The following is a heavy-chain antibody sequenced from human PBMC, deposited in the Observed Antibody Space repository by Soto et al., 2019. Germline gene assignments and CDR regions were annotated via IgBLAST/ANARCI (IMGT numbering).Heavy chain of an antibody. CDR1: GGTFNSYA. Sequence: QVQLVQSGAEVKKPGSSVKVSCKASGGTFNSYALTWVRQAPGHGLEWMGGIIPIFRSTNYAQKFQGRVTITANSSTSTAYMELSSLRSDDTAVYYCAGVRHPPYGSGSRNLYWYFDLWGRGTLVTVSS. CDR2: IIPIFRST. D-gene: IGHD6-19*01. V-gene: IGHV1-69*06. J-gene: IGHJ2*01. CDR3: AGVRHPPYGSGSRNLYWYFDL.